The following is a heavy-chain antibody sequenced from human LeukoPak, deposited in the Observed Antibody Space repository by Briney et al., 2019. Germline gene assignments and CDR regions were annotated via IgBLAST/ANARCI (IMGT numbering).Heavy chain of an antibody. CDR2: ISYDGSSA. J-gene: IGHJ5*02. CDR1: GFTFNAYA. CDR3: ARDWGDLLAFGP. D-gene: IGHD3-3*01. V-gene: IGHV3-30*03. Sequence: PGGSLRLSCVASGFTFNAYAMHWVRQSPGKGLEWVAVISYDGSSANYADSVRGRFTVSRDNSKNIVYLELQTLTTDDTAVFYCARDWGDLLAFGPWGQGTLVIVSS.